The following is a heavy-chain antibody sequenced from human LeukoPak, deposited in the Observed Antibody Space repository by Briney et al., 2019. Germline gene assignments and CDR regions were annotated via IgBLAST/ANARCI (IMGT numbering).Heavy chain of an antibody. D-gene: IGHD6-19*01. CDR3: ARRAARPPKYSSGCYGV. CDR1: GGSFSGYY. CDR2: INHSGST. Sequence: SETLSLTCAVYGGSFSGYYWTWIRQPPGKGLEWIGEINHSGSTNYNPSLKSPVTISVDTSKNQFSLKLSSVTAADTAVYYCARRAARPPKYSSGCYGVWGQGTLVTVSS. J-gene: IGHJ4*02. V-gene: IGHV4-34*01.